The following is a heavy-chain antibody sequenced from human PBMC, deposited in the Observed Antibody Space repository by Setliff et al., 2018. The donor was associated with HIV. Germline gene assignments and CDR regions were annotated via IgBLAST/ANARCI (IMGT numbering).Heavy chain of an antibody. CDR2: IYYSGST. CDR3: ARVGWDYYDSSGVGEFDY. CDR1: GGSISSSSYY. D-gene: IGHD3-22*01. V-gene: IGHV4-39*01. Sequence: PSETLSLTCTVSGGSISSSSYYWGWIRQPPGKGLEWIGSIYYSGSTYYNPSLKSRVTISVDTSKNQFSLKLSSVTAADTAVYYCARVGWDYYDSSGVGEFDYWGQGTLVTVSS. J-gene: IGHJ4*02.